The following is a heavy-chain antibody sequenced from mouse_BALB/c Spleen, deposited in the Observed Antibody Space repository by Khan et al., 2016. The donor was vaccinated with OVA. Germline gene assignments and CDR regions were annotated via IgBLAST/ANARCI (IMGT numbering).Heavy chain of an antibody. D-gene: IGHD2-10*01. V-gene: IGHV2-6-1*01. J-gene: IGHJ4*01. CDR2: IWSDGST. CDR3: ARQPYYHYNIMDY. CDR1: GFSLTNYG. Sequence: QVQLKQSGPGLVAPSQSLSITCTISGFSLTNYGVHWVRQPPGKGLEWLVVIWSDGSTTYTSALKSRLTISKENSKSQVFLKMHSRQTADTAMYFGARQPYYHYNIMDYWGQGTSVTVSS.